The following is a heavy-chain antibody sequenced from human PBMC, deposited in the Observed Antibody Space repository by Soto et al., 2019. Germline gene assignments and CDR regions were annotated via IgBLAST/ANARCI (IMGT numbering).Heavy chain of an antibody. CDR2: IRGKANSYAT. V-gene: IGHV3-73*01. CDR1: GFTFSDSA. CDR3: TRHDSNYDFWSGSPPRYGMDV. Sequence: PGGSLRLSCAASGFTFSDSAMHWVRKASGKGLEWVGRIRGKANSYATAYAASVKGRFTISRDDSKNTAYLQMDSLKTEDTAVYYCTRHDSNYDFWSGSPPRYGMDVWGQGTTVTVSS. J-gene: IGHJ6*02. D-gene: IGHD3-3*01.